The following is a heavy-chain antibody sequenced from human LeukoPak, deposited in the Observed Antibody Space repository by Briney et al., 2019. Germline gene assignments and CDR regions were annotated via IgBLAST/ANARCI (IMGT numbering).Heavy chain of an antibody. V-gene: IGHV4-38-2*01. Sequence: SETLSLTCAVSGYSISSGYYWVWIRQPPGKGLEWIGSIYHGGNTYYNPSLKSRVIISLDTSKKQFSLKLISVTAADTAMYYCARRYCNSGICYFYDYWGQGTLVTVSP. CDR2: IYHGGNT. J-gene: IGHJ4*02. CDR3: ARRYCNSGICYFYDY. CDR1: GYSISSGYY. D-gene: IGHD2-8*01.